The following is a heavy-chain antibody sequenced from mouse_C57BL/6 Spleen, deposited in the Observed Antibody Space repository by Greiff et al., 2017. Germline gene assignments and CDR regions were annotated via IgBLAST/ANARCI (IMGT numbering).Heavy chain of an antibody. J-gene: IGHJ4*01. CDR1: GYSFTDYN. CDR3: ARHYYGSSSYAMDY. CDR2: INPNYGTT. D-gene: IGHD1-1*01. V-gene: IGHV1-39*01. Sequence: VQLQQSGPELVKPGASVKISCKASGYSFTDYNMNWVKQSNGKSLEWIGVINPNYGTTCYNQKFKGKATLTVDQSSSTAYMQLNSLTSEDSAVYYCARHYYGSSSYAMDYWGQGTSVTVSS.